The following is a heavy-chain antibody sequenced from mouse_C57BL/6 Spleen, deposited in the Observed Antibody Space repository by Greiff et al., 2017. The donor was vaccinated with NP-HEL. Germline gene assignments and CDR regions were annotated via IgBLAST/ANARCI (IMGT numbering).Heavy chain of an antibody. CDR3: ARYPYYFDY. CDR2: LGPGRGST. CDR1: GYTFTDYD. J-gene: IGHJ2*01. V-gene: IGHV1-77*01. Sequence: VQLQESGAELVKTGASVKISCKASGYTFTDYDIKWVKQRHGKGREWIGKLGPGRGSTYYNEKFKGKATLTADKSSSTAYMQLSSLTSEDSALYFSARYPYYFDYWGQGTTPTVSS.